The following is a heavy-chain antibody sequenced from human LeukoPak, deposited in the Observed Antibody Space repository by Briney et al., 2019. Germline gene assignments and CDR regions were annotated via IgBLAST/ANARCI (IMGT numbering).Heavy chain of an antibody. V-gene: IGHV3-7*01. D-gene: IGHD3-16*02. J-gene: IGHJ4*02. CDR3: ARDRGSVYRSDYFDY. CDR1: GFTFSSYW. CDR2: IKQDGSEK. Sequence: GGSLRLSCAASGFTFSSYWISWVRQAPGKGREWVVDIKQDGSEKYYVDSVKGRFTISRDNAKNSLYLQMNSLRAEDTAVYYCARDRGSVYRSDYFDYWGQGTLVTVSS.